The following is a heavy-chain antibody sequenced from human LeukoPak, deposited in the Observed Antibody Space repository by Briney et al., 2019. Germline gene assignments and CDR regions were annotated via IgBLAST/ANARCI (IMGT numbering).Heavy chain of an antibody. J-gene: IGHJ4*02. CDR3: AKEWRYSSSWYQYYFDS. Sequence: PGGSLRLSCAASGFTFSSYWMHWVRQAPGKGLVWLSRINSDGYSISYANSVKGRFSISRDNSKNTLYLQMNSLRAEDTAVYYCAKEWRYSSSWYQYYFDSWGQGTLVTVSS. CDR1: GFTFSSYW. V-gene: IGHV3-74*01. D-gene: IGHD6-13*01. CDR2: INSDGYSI.